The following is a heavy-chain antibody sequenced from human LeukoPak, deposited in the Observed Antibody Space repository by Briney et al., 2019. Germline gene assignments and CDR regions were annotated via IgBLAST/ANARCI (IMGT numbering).Heavy chain of an antibody. CDR1: GGTFSSYA. CDR2: IIPIFGTA. Sequence: SVKVSCKATGGTFSSYAISWVRQAPGQGLEWMGGIIPIFGTANYAQKFQGRVTITADESTSTAYMELSSLRSEDTAVYYCARAVRLGELSLYYFDYWGQGTLVTVSS. CDR3: ARAVRLGELSLYYFDY. J-gene: IGHJ4*02. V-gene: IGHV1-69*13. D-gene: IGHD3-16*02.